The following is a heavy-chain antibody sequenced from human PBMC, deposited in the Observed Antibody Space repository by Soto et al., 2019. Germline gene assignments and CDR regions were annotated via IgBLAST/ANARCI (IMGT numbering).Heavy chain of an antibody. CDR3: ARASRYCTNGVCYTSLDY. D-gene: IGHD2-8*01. CDR1: GGSFSGYY. V-gene: IGHV4-34*01. Sequence: SETLSLTCAVYGGSFSGYYWSWIRQPPGKGLEWIGEINHSGSTNYNPSLKSRVTISVDTSKNQFSLKLSSVTAADTAVYYCARASRYCTNGVCYTSLDYWGQGTLVTVSS. J-gene: IGHJ4*02. CDR2: INHSGST.